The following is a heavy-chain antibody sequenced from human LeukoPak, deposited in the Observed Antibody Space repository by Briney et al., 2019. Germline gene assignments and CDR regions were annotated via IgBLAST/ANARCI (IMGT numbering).Heavy chain of an antibody. CDR3: GRAKDYSSI. V-gene: IGHV3-7*04. CDR1: GFTFSSYS. J-gene: IGHJ4*02. CDR2: IKQDGSEK. Sequence: GGSLRLSCAASGFTFSSYSMNWVRQAPGEGLEWVANIKQDGSEKYYVDSVKGRFTISRDNANNLLYLQMNSPRDEDTAVYYCGRAKDYSSIWGQGTLVTVSS. D-gene: IGHD4-11*01.